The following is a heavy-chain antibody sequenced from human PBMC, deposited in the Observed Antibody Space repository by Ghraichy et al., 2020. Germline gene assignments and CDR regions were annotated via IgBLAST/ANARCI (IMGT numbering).Heavy chain of an antibody. J-gene: IGHJ4*01. CDR2: INWNSDTI. V-gene: IGHV3-9*01. CDR3: AKGHNYVSTSYADY. CDR1: GFRFDDYA. Sequence: SLNISCAASGFRFDDYAMHWVRQAPGKGLEWVSGINWNSDTIGYADSVKGRFTMSRDNAKNSLYLQMNSLRPEDTAVYYCAKGHNYVSTSYADYWGQGTLVTVSS. D-gene: IGHD3-22*01.